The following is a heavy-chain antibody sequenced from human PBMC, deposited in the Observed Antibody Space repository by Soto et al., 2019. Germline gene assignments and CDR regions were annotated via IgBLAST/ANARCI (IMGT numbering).Heavy chain of an antibody. Sequence: PGGSLRLSCAASGFSFSNYAMSWVRQAPGKGLEWVSGISGSGGSTNYADSVKGRFAISRDDSKNTLYLQMTSLRADDTALYYCARDRRESTGHNWFDPWGQGTTVTVSS. CDR2: ISGSGGST. CDR1: GFSFSNYA. CDR3: ARDRRESTGHNWFDP. J-gene: IGHJ5*02. V-gene: IGHV3-23*01. D-gene: IGHD3-10*01.